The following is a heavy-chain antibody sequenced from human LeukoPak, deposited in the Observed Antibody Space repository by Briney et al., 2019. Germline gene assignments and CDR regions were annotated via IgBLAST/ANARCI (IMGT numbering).Heavy chain of an antibody. CDR2: IFHRGST. CDR3: ARDRPYNYFDY. Sequence: SETLSLTCTVSGYSISSGYYWGWIRQPPGKGLEWIGSIFHRGSTYYSPTLKSRVTISVDTSKNQFSLKLSPVTAADTAVYYCARDRPYNYFDYWGQGTLVTVSA. J-gene: IGHJ4*02. D-gene: IGHD3-16*01. V-gene: IGHV4-38-2*02. CDR1: GYSISSGYY.